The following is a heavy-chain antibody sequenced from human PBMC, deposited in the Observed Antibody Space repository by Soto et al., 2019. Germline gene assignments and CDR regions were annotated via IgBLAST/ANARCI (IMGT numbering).Heavy chain of an antibody. D-gene: IGHD6-13*01. CDR3: AGGIAAAGYYYYGMDV. CDR2: IIPIFGTA. V-gene: IGHV1-69*13. J-gene: IGHJ6*02. Sequence: SVKVSCKASGGTFSSYAISWVRQAPGQGLEWMGGIIPIFGTANYAQKFQGRVTITADESTSTAYMELSSLRSEDTAVYYCAGGIAAAGYYYYGMDVWGQGTTVTVSS. CDR1: GGTFSSYA.